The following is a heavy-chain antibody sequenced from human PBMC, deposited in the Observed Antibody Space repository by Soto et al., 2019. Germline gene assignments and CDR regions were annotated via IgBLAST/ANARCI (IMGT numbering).Heavy chain of an antibody. D-gene: IGHD2-15*01. Sequence: ASVKVSCKASGYTFTSYYMHWVRQAPGQGLEWMGIINPSGGSTSYAQKFQGRVTMTRDTSTSTVYMELSSLRSEDTAVYYCARDRTGYCSGGSCYNNWFDPWGQGTLVTVSS. CDR3: ARDRTGYCSGGSCYNNWFDP. CDR1: GYTFTSYY. CDR2: INPSGGST. V-gene: IGHV1-46*01. J-gene: IGHJ5*02.